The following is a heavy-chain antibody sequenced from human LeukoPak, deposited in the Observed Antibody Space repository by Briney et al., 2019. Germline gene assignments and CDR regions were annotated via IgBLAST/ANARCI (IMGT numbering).Heavy chain of an antibody. CDR3: ARGSCSGGSCYFGYYGMDV. D-gene: IGHD2-15*01. J-gene: IGHJ6*02. CDR2: MNPNSGNT. Sequence: ASVKVSCKASGYTFTSYDINWVRQATGQGLEWMGWMNPNSGNTGYAQQFQGRVTMTRNTSISTTYMELSSLRSEDTAVYYCARGSCSGGSCYFGYYGMDVWGQGTTVTVSS. V-gene: IGHV1-8*01. CDR1: GYTFTSYD.